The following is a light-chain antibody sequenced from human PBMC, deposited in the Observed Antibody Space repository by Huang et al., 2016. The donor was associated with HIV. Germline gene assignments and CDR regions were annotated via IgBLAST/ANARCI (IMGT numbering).Light chain of an antibody. CDR2: LVS. CDR1: RSLLYSNGYNY. CDR3: MQTLQIPIT. J-gene: IGKJ5*01. Sequence: DVVVTQSPLSLVVIPGESSSLSCRSNRSLLYSNGYNYLDWYVQKTGQPPQILIYLVSHRASGVPDRCSVTGSGTNFTLNISNVEAEDVGVYYCMQTLQIPITFGQGTRLEI. V-gene: IGKV2-28*01.